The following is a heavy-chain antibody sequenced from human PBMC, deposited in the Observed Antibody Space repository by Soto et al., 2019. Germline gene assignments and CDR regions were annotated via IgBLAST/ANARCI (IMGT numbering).Heavy chain of an antibody. CDR1: GFTFSSYS. D-gene: IGHD3-9*01. Sequence: LRLSCAASGFTFSSYSMNWVRQAPGKGLEWVSSISSSSSYIYYADSVKGRFTISRDNAKNSLYLQMNSLRAEDTAVYYCARPLGGDILTGYSYYYYYGMDVWGQGTTVTVSS. J-gene: IGHJ6*02. V-gene: IGHV3-21*01. CDR3: ARPLGGDILTGYSYYYYYGMDV. CDR2: ISSSSSYI.